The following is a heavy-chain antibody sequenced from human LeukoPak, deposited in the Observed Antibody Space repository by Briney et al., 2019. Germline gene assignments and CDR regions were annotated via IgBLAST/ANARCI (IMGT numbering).Heavy chain of an antibody. D-gene: IGHD5-18*01. CDR2: ISGFNGDT. V-gene: IGHV1-18*01. Sequence: ASVKISCKASGYTFTNYGLSWVRQAPGQGLEWMGWISGFNGDTNYAQNFQGRVTMTTDTSTNTAYMELMSLTSDDTAIYFCAREGFVRDTALDYWGQGTLVTVSA. CDR1: GYTFTNYG. CDR3: AREGFVRDTALDY. J-gene: IGHJ4*02.